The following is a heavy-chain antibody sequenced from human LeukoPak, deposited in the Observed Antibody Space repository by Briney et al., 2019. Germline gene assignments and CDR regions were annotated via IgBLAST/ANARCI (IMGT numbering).Heavy chain of an antibody. Sequence: PGGSLRLSCAASGFTFSSYDMHWVRQATGKGLEWVSAIGTAGDTYYPGSVKGRFTISRENAKNSLYLQMNSLRAGDTAVYYCARDAEGSSSDYYYMDVWGKGTTVTVSS. CDR3: ARDAEGSSSDYYYMDV. J-gene: IGHJ6*03. V-gene: IGHV3-13*01. CDR1: GFTFSSYD. CDR2: IGTAGDT. D-gene: IGHD6-6*01.